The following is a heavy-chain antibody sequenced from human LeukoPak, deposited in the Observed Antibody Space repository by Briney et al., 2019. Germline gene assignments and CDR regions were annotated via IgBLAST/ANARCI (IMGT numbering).Heavy chain of an antibody. CDR2: INPSAGTT. Sequence: ASVKVSCKAAGYTFTSYYMHWVRQAPGQGLEWMGLINPSAGTTTYAQKFQGRVTVTRDTSTSTVYMDLSSLKSEDTAVYYCARGKSSVWTVGLCTDVWGQGTTVTVSS. CDR3: ARGKSSVWTVGLCTDV. CDR1: GYTFTSYY. D-gene: IGHD6-19*01. V-gene: IGHV1-46*01. J-gene: IGHJ6*02.